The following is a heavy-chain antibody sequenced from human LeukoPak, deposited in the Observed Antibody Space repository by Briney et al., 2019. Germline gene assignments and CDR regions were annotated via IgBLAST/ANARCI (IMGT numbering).Heavy chain of an antibody. CDR1: GGSISSSNYF. D-gene: IGHD1-7*01. Sequence: SETLSLTCTVSGGSISSSNYFWGWIRQPPGKGLEWIGSIYYSGSTYHNPPLKSRVTVSVDTSKNQFSLKLSSVTAADTAVYYCARSPYWNYWDYWGQGTLVTVSS. J-gene: IGHJ4*02. CDR2: IYYSGST. V-gene: IGHV4-39*01. CDR3: ARSPYWNYWDY.